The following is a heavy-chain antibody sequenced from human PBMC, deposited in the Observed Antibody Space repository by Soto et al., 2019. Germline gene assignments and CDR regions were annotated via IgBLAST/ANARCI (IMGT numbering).Heavy chain of an antibody. D-gene: IGHD3-22*01. CDR2: MNPNSGNT. CDR3: ARVSYPDSSGWFDP. Sequence: SVKVSCKASGYTFTSYDINWVRQATVQGLEWMGWMNPNSGNTGYAQKFQGRVTMTRNTSISTAYMELGSLRSEDTAVYYCARVSYPDSSGWFDPWGQGTLVTVSS. CDR1: GYTFTSYD. V-gene: IGHV1-8*01. J-gene: IGHJ5*02.